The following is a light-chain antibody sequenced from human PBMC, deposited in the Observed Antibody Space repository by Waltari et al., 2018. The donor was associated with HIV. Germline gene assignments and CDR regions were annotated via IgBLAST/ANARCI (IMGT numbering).Light chain of an antibody. J-gene: IGLJ3*02. CDR3: CSFAGSYTLV. CDR1: SSDIGDYNY. CDR2: DVT. Sequence: QSALTQPRSVSGSPGQSVTISRTGTSSDIGDYNYVSWYQQHPGKAPKLMIYDVTKRPSGVPDRFSGSKSGNTASLTISGLQAEDEAAYYCCSFAGSYTLVFGGGTKLTVL. V-gene: IGLV2-11*01.